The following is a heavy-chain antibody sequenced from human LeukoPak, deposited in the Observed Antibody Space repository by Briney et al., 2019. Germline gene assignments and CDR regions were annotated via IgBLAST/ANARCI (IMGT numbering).Heavy chain of an antibody. V-gene: IGHV4-39*02. CDR1: GGSISSSRYY. CDR2: IYYSGTT. D-gene: IGHD3-10*01. CDR3: ARRSRTFGPYDWYFDI. J-gene: IGHJ2*01. Sequence: SETLSLTCTVSGGSISSSRYYLGWIRQPPGKSLEWIGSIYYSGTTYFNPSLKSRVTISVDTSKNHFSLRLSSLTATDTAIYYCARRSRTFGPYDWYFDIWGRGTLVTVSS.